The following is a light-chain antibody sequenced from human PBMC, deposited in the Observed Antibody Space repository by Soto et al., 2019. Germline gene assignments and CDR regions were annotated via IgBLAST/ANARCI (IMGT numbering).Light chain of an antibody. V-gene: IGLV2-8*01. J-gene: IGLJ2*01. CDR1: SSDVGGYGY. CDR2: EVS. Sequence: QSALTQPPSASGSPGQSVTISCTGTSSDVGGYGYVSWYQQHPGKAPKLMIFEVSKRSSGVPDRCSGSKSGNTASLTVSGLQAEEEAAYYCSSYSGTNTDVVFGGGTKLTVL. CDR3: SSYSGTNTDVV.